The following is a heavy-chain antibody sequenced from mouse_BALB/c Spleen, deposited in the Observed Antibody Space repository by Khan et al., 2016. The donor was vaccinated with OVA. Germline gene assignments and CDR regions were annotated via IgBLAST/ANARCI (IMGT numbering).Heavy chain of an antibody. D-gene: IGHD1-1*02. CDR1: GYTFINYW. J-gene: IGHJ2*01. V-gene: IGHV1-7*01. CDR3: ARRGLRWDFDY. CDR2: INPSNGDT. Sequence: VQLQQSGAELAKPGASVKMSCKASGYTFINYWILWVKQRPGQGLEWIGYINPSNGDTENNQNFKDKAQLTADKSSRTSYMQLSSLTSEDSAVYYCARRGLRWDFDYWGQGTTLTVSS.